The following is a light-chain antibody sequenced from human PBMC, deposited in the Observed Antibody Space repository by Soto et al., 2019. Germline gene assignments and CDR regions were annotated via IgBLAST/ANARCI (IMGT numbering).Light chain of an antibody. V-gene: IGLV2-14*01. J-gene: IGLJ1*01. Sequence: QSALTQPASVSGSPGQSITISCTGTSIEVGGYNYVSWYQQHPGKAPKLMIYEVSNRPSGVSNRLSGSKSGNTASLTISGLQAEDEADYYCSSYTSSSTLYVFGTGTKLTVL. CDR2: EVS. CDR1: SIEVGGYNY. CDR3: SSYTSSSTLYV.